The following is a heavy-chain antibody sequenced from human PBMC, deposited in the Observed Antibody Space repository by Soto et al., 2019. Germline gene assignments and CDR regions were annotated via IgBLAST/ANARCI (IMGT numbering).Heavy chain of an antibody. Sequence: PGGSLRLSCAAFGLTLSTSSMNWVRQAPGRGLEWISYIRRHTSVTAYADSVKGRFTISRDSAKNTVYLQMNSLRAEDTAVYYCARDGAPKYSSGWSDYWGQGTLVTVSS. CDR2: IRRHTSVT. J-gene: IGHJ4*02. D-gene: IGHD6-19*01. V-gene: IGHV3-48*01. CDR3: ARDGAPKYSSGWSDY. CDR1: GLTLSTSS.